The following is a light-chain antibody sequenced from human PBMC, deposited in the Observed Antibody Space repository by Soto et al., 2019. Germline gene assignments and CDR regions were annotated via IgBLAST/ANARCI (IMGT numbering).Light chain of an antibody. CDR3: SSYASIILYV. V-gene: IGLV2-14*01. CDR2: EVS. Sequence: QSVLTQPASVSGSPGQSITISCSGTINDIGTYNYVSWYQQHPGKAPKLMIFEVSNRPSGVSNRFSGSKSGNTASLTISGLQAEDEADYYCSSYASIILYVFGTGTKLTVL. CDR1: INDIGTYNY. J-gene: IGLJ1*01.